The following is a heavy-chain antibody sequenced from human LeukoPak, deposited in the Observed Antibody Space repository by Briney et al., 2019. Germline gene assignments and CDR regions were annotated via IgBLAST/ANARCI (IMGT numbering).Heavy chain of an antibody. V-gene: IGHV1-2*06. Sequence: ASVKVSCKASGYTFTGYYMHWVRQAPGRGLEWMGRINPNSGGTNYAQKFQGRVTMTRDTSISTAYMELSRLRSDDTAVYYCARSITMIVVVPKIDAFDIWGQGTMVTVSS. CDR3: ARSITMIVVVPKIDAFDI. CDR1: GYTFTGYY. J-gene: IGHJ3*02. D-gene: IGHD3-22*01. CDR2: INPNSGGT.